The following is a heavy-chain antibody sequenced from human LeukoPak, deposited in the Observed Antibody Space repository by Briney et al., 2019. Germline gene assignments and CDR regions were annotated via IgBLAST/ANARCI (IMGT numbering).Heavy chain of an antibody. CDR3: AGGSSSSWYSFDY. Sequence: SETLSLTCAVSGASISSYYWSWIRQPPGKGLEWIGYIYYSGSTNYNPSVKSRVTISVDTSKNQFSLKLSSVTAADTAVYYCAGGSSSSWYSFDYWGQGTLVTVSS. V-gene: IGHV4-59*08. CDR2: IYYSGST. J-gene: IGHJ4*02. D-gene: IGHD6-13*01. CDR1: GASISSYY.